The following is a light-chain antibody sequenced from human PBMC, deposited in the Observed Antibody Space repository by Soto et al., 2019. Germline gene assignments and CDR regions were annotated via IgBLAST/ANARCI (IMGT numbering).Light chain of an antibody. CDR1: MRDVGAYNL. CDR2: EVR. J-gene: IGLJ2*01. Sequence: QSALTQPASVSGSAGQSITISCSGTMRDVGAYNLVSWYQQHPGEAPKLMIYEVRNRPSGVSDRFSGSKSGKTASLTIFGLQAEDEADYYCSSYTTSTTQVFGGGTKLTVL. V-gene: IGLV2-14*01. CDR3: SSYTTSTTQV.